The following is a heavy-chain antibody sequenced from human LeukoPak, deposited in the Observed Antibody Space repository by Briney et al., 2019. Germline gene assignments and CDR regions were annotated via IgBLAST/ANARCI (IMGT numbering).Heavy chain of an antibody. CDR2: ISYGGSNK. D-gene: IGHD6-13*01. Sequence: PGGSLRLSCAASGFTFSSYGMHWVRQAPGKGLEWVAVISYGGSNKYYADSVKGRFTISRDNSKNTLYLQMNSLRAEDTAVYYCAKDHSSSWYPGDYWGQGTLVTVSS. CDR3: AKDHSSSWYPGDY. CDR1: GFTFSSYG. J-gene: IGHJ4*02. V-gene: IGHV3-30*18.